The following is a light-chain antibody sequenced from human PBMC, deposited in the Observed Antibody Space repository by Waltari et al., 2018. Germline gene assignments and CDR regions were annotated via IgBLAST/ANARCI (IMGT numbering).Light chain of an antibody. V-gene: IGLV2-14*03. CDR3: RSYTPNHWV. CDR2: DVT. CDR1: SSDIGGYDY. J-gene: IGLJ3*02. Sequence: QSALTQPASVSGSPGQSITILCTGTSSDIGGYDYVSWYQQHPGNAPKLMIYDVTNRPSGVSDRFSGSKSGNTASLTISGLQAEDEGDYYCRSYTPNHWVFGGGTSLTVL.